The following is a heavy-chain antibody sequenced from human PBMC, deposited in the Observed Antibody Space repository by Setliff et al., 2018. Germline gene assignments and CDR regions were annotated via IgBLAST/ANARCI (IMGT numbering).Heavy chain of an antibody. J-gene: IGHJ5*02. CDR1: GFTFDDYG. CDR3: AKDRWGYADP. V-gene: IGHV3-20*04. D-gene: IGHD2-2*01. CDR2: INWNGGST. Sequence: SGGSLRLSCAASGFTFDDYGMSWVRQGPGKGLEWVSGINWNGGSTGYADSVKGRFTISRDNAKNSLYLQLNSLRAEDTALYYCAKDRWGYADPWGQGTLVTVSS.